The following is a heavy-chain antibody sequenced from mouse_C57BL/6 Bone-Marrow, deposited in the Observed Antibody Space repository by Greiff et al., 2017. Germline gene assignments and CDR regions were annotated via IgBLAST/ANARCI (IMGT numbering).Heavy chain of an antibody. CDR2: IDPSDSYT. D-gene: IGHD2-3*01. CDR3: ASYDWFAY. CDR1: GYTFTSYW. Sequence: QVQLQQPGAELVKPGASVKLSCKASGYTFTSYWMQWVKQRPGQGLEWIGEIDPSDSYTNYNQKFKGKATLTVDTSSSTAYMQRSSLTSDDSAVYYYASYDWFAYWGQGTLVTVSA. J-gene: IGHJ3*01. V-gene: IGHV1-50*01.